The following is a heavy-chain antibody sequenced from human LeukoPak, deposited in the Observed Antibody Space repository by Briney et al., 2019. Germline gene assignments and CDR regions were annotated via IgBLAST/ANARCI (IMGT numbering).Heavy chain of an antibody. J-gene: IGHJ4*02. Sequence: GGSLRLSCVASGFTFSNSGMHWVRQAPGKGLEWVAVIWYDGSNKYYADSVKGRFTISRDNSKNTLYLQMNSLRAEDTAVYYCARDLAGYSSGWYVYWGQGTLVTVSS. CDR3: ARDLAGYSSGWYVY. V-gene: IGHV3-33*01. D-gene: IGHD6-19*01. CDR1: GFTFSNSG. CDR2: IWYDGSNK.